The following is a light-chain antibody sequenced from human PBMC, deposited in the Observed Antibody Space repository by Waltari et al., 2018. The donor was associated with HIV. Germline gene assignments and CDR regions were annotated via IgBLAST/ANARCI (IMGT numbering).Light chain of an antibody. CDR1: SSDVGGYNY. V-gene: IGLV2-14*01. CDR3: ISYTSSSTLV. J-gene: IGLJ2*01. Sequence: QSALTQPASVSGSPGQSITISCTGTSSDVGGYNYVSWYQQNPGKAPKLIIYDGSNRPSGGSNRCSGPKSGNTASLTISGLHADDEADYYCISYTSSSTLVFGGGPKLTVL. CDR2: DGS.